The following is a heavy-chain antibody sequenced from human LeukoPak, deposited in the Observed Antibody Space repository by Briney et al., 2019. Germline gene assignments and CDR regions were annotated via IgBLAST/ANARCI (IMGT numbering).Heavy chain of an antibody. CDR3: ARERGGYYYASRGAFDI. J-gene: IGHJ3*02. Sequence: ASVKVSCKASGYTFTSYGISWVRQAPGQGLEWMGWISAYNGNTNYAQKLQGRVTMTRDTSTSTVYMELSSLRSEDTAVYYCARERGGYYYASRGAFDIWGQGTMVTVSS. V-gene: IGHV1-18*01. CDR1: GYTFTSYG. CDR2: ISAYNGNT. D-gene: IGHD3-22*01.